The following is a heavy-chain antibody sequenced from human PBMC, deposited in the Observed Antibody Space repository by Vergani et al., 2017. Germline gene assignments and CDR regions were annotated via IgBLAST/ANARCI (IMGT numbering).Heavy chain of an antibody. CDR2: MNPNSGNT. V-gene: IGHV1-8*01. D-gene: IGHD3-3*01. CDR3: ARTYYDFWSGYYMDYYYMDV. J-gene: IGHJ6*03. CDR1: GYTFTSYD. Sequence: QVQLVQSGAEVKKPGASVKVSCKASGYTFTSYDINWVRQATGQGLEWMGWMNPNSGNTGYAQKLQGRVTMTTDTSTSTAYMELRSLRSDDTAVYYCARTYYDFWSGYYMDYYYMDVWGKGTTVTVSS.